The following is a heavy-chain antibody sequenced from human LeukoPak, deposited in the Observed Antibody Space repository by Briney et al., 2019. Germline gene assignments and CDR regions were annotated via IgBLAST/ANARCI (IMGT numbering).Heavy chain of an antibody. CDR2: IRYDGSNK. J-gene: IGHJ4*02. CDR3: ARDDFLAAGSNSLYY. V-gene: IGHV3-30*02. Sequence: PGGSLRLSCAASGFTFSDYGIHWVRQGPGKGLEWVAFIRYDGSNKYYADSVRGRFTISRDNPKNTLYLQMNSLRADDTAVYYCARDDFLAAGSNSLYYWGQGTLVTVSS. CDR1: GFTFSDYG. D-gene: IGHD6-25*01.